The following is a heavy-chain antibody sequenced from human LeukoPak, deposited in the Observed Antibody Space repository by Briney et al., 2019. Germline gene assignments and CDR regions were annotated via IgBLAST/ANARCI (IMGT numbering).Heavy chain of an antibody. V-gene: IGHV1-46*01. CDR1: GYTFTSYY. CDR2: INPSGGST. CDR3: ARVSVAYCGGDCYPYNWFDP. D-gene: IGHD2-21*02. Sequence: ASVKVSCKASGYTFTSYYMHWVRQAPGQGLEWMGIINPSGGSTSYAQKFQGRVTMTRDMSTSTVYMELSSLRSEDTAVYYCARVSVAYCGGDCYPYNWFDPWGQGTLVTVSS. J-gene: IGHJ5*02.